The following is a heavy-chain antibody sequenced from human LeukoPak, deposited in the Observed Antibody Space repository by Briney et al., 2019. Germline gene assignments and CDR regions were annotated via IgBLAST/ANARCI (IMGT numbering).Heavy chain of an antibody. V-gene: IGHV4-39*01. J-gene: IGHJ4*02. D-gene: IGHD5-18*01. CDR2: IYYSGST. CDR3: ARGEGYGYSYFYFDY. CDR1: GGSISSSSYY. Sequence: LETLSLTCTVSGGSISSSSYYWGWIRQPPGKGLVWIGSIYYSGSTYYNPSLKSRVTISVDTSKNQFSLKLSSVTAADTAVYYCARGEGYGYSYFYFDYWGQGTLVTVSS.